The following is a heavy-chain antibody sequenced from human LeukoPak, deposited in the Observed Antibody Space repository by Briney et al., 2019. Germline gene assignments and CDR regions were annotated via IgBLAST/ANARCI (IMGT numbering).Heavy chain of an antibody. Sequence: GGSLRLSCAASGFTFSNYYMNWVRQAPGKGLEWVSYISSSGSTIYYADSVKGRFTISRDNAKNSLYLQMNSLRAEDTAVYYCAELGITMIGGVWGKGTTVTISS. V-gene: IGHV3-48*03. CDR2: ISSSGSTI. J-gene: IGHJ6*04. CDR1: GFTFSNYY. D-gene: IGHD3-10*02. CDR3: AELGITMIGGV.